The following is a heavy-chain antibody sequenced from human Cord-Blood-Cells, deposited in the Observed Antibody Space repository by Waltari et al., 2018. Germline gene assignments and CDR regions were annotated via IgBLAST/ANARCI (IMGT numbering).Heavy chain of an antibody. V-gene: IGHV3-7*01. CDR2: IKQAGGGK. J-gene: IGHJ3*02. D-gene: IGHD6-13*01. CDR3: ARDYSQLGDAFDI. Sequence: EVQLVESGGGLVQPGGSLRLSCAASGFTFSSYWMSWVRRAPGEGRGGRATIKQAGGGKYYVDSVKGRFTSSRDNAKNSLYLQMNSLRAEDTAVYYCARDYSQLGDAFDIWGQGTMVTVSS. CDR1: GFTFSSYW.